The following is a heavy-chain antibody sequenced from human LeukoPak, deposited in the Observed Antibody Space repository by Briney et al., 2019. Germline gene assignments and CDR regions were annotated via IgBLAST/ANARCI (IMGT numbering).Heavy chain of an antibody. J-gene: IGHJ5*02. CDR1: GYTFTNYA. CDR2: INIYNGNT. CDR3: ARDRFAGGEYNWFDP. V-gene: IGHV1-18*01. D-gene: IGHD3-16*01. Sequence: ASVRVSCKASGYTFTNYAISWVRQAPGQGLEWMGWINIYNGNTNYAQKLQGRLTMTTDTSTSTAYMELRSLRSDDTAVYYCARDRFAGGEYNWFDPWGQGTLVTVSS.